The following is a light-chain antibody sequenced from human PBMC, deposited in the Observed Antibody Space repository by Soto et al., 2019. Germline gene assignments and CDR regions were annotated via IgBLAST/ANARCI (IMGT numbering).Light chain of an antibody. J-gene: IGKJ1*01. CDR2: AAS. CDR1: QSISSY. Sequence: DIRMTQSPSSLSASVGDRVIITSRAGQSISSYLSWYQQKSGKAPKLLIYAASSLQSGVPSRFSGSGSGTDFILTISSLQPEDFATYYCQQSYSTPWTFGQGTKVEI. CDR3: QQSYSTPWT. V-gene: IGKV1-39*01.